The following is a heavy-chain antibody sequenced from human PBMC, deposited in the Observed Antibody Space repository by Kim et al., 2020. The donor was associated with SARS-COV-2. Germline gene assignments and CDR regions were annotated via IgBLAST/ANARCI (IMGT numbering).Heavy chain of an antibody. D-gene: IGHD1-1*01. CDR3: AKAHGAAGTEEGYYFDY. V-gene: IGHV3-9*01. J-gene: IGHJ4*02. Sequence: GGSLRLSCAASGFTFGDYAMHWVRQAPGKGLEWVSGISWNSGSIGYGDSVKGRSTISRDNAKNSLYLQMNSRRAEDTALYYCAKAHGAAGTEEGYYFDYWGQGTLVTVSS. CDR1: GFTFGDYA. CDR2: ISWNSGSI.